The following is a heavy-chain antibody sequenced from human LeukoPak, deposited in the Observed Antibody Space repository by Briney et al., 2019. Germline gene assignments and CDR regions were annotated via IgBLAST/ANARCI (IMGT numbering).Heavy chain of an antibody. Sequence: SVKVSCKASGGTFSSYAISWVRQAPGQGLEWMGGIIPIFGTANYAQKFQGRVTITTDESTSTAYMEPSSLRSEDTAVYYCARILGYCSGGSCYSGGNWFDPWGQGTLVTVSS. J-gene: IGHJ5*02. CDR1: GGTFSSYA. CDR3: ARILGYCSGGSCYSGGNWFDP. D-gene: IGHD2-15*01. CDR2: IIPIFGTA. V-gene: IGHV1-69*05.